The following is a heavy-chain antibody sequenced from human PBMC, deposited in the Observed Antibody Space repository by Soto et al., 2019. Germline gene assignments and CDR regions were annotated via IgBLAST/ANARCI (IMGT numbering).Heavy chain of an antibody. D-gene: IGHD6-13*01. CDR1: GFNVSDNY. J-gene: IGHJ4*02. V-gene: IGHV3-30*03. CDR2: MPSDGTNE. CDR3: ARNGYSSSWSFDY. Sequence: PGGSLRLSCAAAGFNVSDNYMGWVRQAPGKGLEWVALMPSDGTNEHYADSVRGRFTISRDNSKNTLYLQMNSLRAEDTAVYYCARNGYSSSWSFDYWGQGTLVTVSS.